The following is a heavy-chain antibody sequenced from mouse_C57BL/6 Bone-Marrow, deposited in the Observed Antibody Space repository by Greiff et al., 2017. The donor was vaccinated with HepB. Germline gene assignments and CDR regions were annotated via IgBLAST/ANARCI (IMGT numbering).Heavy chain of an antibody. CDR2: INPNNGGT. Sequence: EVQLQQSGPELVKPGASVKISCKASGYTFTDYYMNWVKQSHGKSLEWIGDINPNNGGTSYNQKFKGKATLTVDKSSSTAYMELRSLTSEDSAVYYWARAPLYYEYYYAMDYWGQGTSVTVSS. J-gene: IGHJ4*01. CDR1: GYTFTDYY. D-gene: IGHD2-4*01. V-gene: IGHV1-26*01. CDR3: ARAPLYYEYYYAMDY.